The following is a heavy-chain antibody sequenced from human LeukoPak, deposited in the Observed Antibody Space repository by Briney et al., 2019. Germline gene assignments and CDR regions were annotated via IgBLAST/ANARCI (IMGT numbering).Heavy chain of an antibody. D-gene: IGHD6-19*01. CDR2: TSSSSSYI. Sequence: GGALRLSCAASGFTFSSYSMNWVRQAPGKGLEWVSSTSSSSSYIYYADSVKGRFTISRDNAKNSLYMQMNSLSAEDTAVYYCAREKSGQWLHYGMDVWGQGTTVTVSS. CDR3: AREKSGQWLHYGMDV. CDR1: GFTFSSYS. V-gene: IGHV3-21*01. J-gene: IGHJ6*02.